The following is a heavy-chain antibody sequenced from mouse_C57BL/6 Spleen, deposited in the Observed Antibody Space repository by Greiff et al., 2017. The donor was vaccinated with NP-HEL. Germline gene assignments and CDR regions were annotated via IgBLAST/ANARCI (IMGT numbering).Heavy chain of an antibody. D-gene: IGHD2-4*01. CDR3: ARDSDYDEGGRVDY. Sequence: VQLQQSGPGLVKPSQSLSLTCSVTGYSITSGYYWNWIRQFPGNKLEWMGYISYDGSNNYNPSLKNRISITRDTSKNQFFLKLNSVTTEDTATYYCARDSDYDEGGRVDYWGQGTTLTVSS. V-gene: IGHV3-6*01. CDR2: ISYDGSN. J-gene: IGHJ2*01. CDR1: GYSITSGYY.